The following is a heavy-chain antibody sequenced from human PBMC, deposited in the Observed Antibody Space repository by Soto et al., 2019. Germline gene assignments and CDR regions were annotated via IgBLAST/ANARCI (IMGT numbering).Heavy chain of an antibody. J-gene: IGHJ5*02. D-gene: IGHD2-15*01. CDR2: INTDGTNS. CDR3: AREFCSGGNCYTYYFDP. V-gene: IGHV3-74*01. Sequence: DVQLVETGGGIVPPGGSLRLSCAASGLTFNRYWMHWVRHAPGKGLVWVSHINTDGTNSNYADSVKGRFTISRDNAKSTPFLQMNSLRDEHTAVYYCAREFCSGGNCYTYYFDPWGQGIPVTVSS. CDR1: GLTFNRYW.